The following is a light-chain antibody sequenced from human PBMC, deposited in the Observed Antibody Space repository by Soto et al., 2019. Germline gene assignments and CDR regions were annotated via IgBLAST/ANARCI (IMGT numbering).Light chain of an antibody. CDR1: QSVSSY. V-gene: IGKV3-15*01. Sequence: EIVLTQSPATLSLSPGERATLSCRASQSVSSYLAWYQQKPGQAPSLLIYGASTRATGVPARFSGSGFGTEFTLTISSLQSEDFAVYYCQQYNNWPRTFGLGTKV. J-gene: IGKJ1*01. CDR2: GAS. CDR3: QQYNNWPRT.